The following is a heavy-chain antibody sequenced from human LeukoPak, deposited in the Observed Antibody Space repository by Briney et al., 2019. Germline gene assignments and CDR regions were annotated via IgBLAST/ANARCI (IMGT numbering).Heavy chain of an antibody. CDR3: TTEPPMDFFVVLPA. D-gene: IGHD2-2*01. CDR1: GFTFSTYY. CDR2: IKQDGSEK. V-gene: IGHV3-7*03. Sequence: PGGSLRLSCAASGFTFSTYYMSWVRQAPGTGLEWVANIKQDGSEKYYVDSVKGRFTISRDNAKNSLYLQMNSLRAEDTAVYYCTTEPPMDFFVVLPAWGQGTLVTVSS. J-gene: IGHJ5*02.